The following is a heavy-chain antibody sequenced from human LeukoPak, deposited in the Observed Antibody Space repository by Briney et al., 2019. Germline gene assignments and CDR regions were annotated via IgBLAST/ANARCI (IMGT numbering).Heavy chain of an antibody. CDR1: GFTFSDYY. D-gene: IGHD3-16*01. J-gene: IGHJ6*03. V-gene: IGHV3-11*01. Sequence: GGSLRLSCAVSGFTFSDYYMSWIRQAPGKGLEWVSYISSSGNTIYYADSVKGRFTISRDNAKNSLYLQMNSLRAEDMALYYCAKGGGGRLIYYYYMDVWGKGTTVTVSS. CDR2: ISSSGNTI. CDR3: AKGGGGRLIYYYYMDV.